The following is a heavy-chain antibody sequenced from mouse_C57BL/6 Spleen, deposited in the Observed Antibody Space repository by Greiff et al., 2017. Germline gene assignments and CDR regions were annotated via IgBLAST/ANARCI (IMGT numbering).Heavy chain of an antibody. CDR1: GYTFTDYE. CDR2: IDPETGGT. CDR3: TKRHYGSSYRYFDV. D-gene: IGHD1-1*01. V-gene: IGHV1-15*01. J-gene: IGHJ1*03. Sequence: VKLQQSGAELVRPGASVTLSCKASGYTFTDYEMHWVKQTPVHGLEWIGAIDPETGGTAYNQKFKGKAILTADKSSSTAYMELRSLTSEDSAVYYCTKRHYGSSYRYFDVWGTGTTVTVSS.